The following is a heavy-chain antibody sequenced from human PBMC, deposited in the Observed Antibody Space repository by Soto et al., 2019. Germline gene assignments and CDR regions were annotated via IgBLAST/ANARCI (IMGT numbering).Heavy chain of an antibody. Sequence: PSETLSLTYTVSGGSISSYCWSRILQPPGKGLEWIGYIYYSGRTNHNPSLKSRVTISLDTPKNQFSLKVTSVTAADTAVYYCARRLPGYSAYVCSFDYWGQGALVTAPQ. CDR3: ARRLPGYSAYVCSFDY. D-gene: IGHD5-12*01. V-gene: IGHV4-59*08. J-gene: IGHJ4*02. CDR2: IYYSGRT. CDR1: GGSISSYC.